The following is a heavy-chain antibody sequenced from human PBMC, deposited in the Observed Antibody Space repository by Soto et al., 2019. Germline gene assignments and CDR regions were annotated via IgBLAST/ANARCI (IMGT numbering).Heavy chain of an antibody. CDR2: IYSAGST. Sequence: PGGSLRLSCAASGFTFSNAWMNWVRQAPGKGLEWVSLIYSAGSTYYADSVTGRFTISRDNSKNTLYLQMNSLRAEDAAVYYCARDSSGYGIDYWGQGTQVTVSS. V-gene: IGHV3-66*01. CDR3: ARDSSGYGIDY. D-gene: IGHD5-12*01. CDR1: GFTFSNAW. J-gene: IGHJ4*02.